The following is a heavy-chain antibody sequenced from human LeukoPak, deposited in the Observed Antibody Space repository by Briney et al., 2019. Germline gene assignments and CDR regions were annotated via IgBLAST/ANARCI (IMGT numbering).Heavy chain of an antibody. D-gene: IGHD3-3*01. CDR2: ISGSGGST. CDR3: EKDPYDFWSGHPRPIYFDY. J-gene: IGHJ4*02. V-gene: IGHV3-23*01. CDR1: GFTFYDYG. Sequence: GGSLRLSCAASGFTFYDYGMSWVRQAPGKGLEWVSAISGSGGSTYYADSVKGRFTISRDNSKNTLYLQMNSLRAEDTAVYYCEKDPYDFWSGHPRPIYFDYWGQGTLVTVSS.